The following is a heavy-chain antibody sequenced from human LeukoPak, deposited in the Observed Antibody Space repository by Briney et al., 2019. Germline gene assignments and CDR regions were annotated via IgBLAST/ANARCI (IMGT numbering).Heavy chain of an antibody. J-gene: IGHJ4*02. CDR3: AKRSCSGGSCNFDY. Sequence: PGGSLRLSCAASGFTFRSYAMSWVRQTPGKGLEWVSAISDSGGSTNYADSVKGRFTISRDNSKNTPHLQMYSLRAEDTAVYYCAKRSCSGGSCNFDYWGQGTPVTVSS. CDR1: GFTFRSYA. CDR2: ISDSGGST. V-gene: IGHV3-23*01. D-gene: IGHD2-15*01.